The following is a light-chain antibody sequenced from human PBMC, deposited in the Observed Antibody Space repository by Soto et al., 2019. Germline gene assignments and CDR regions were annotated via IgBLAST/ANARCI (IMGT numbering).Light chain of an antibody. CDR1: QSVSSK. CDR2: GAS. Sequence: EKVMTQSPATLSVSLGERATLSCRASQSVSSKLAWYQQKPGQAPRLLIYGASTRATDIPARFSGSGSGTEFTLTISRLQSEDFAVYYCQQYNNWPRTFGQGTKVEIK. CDR3: QQYNNWPRT. V-gene: IGKV3-15*01. J-gene: IGKJ1*01.